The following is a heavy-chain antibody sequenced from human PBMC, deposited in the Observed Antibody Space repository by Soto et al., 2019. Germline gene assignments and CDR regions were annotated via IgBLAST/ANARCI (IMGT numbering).Heavy chain of an antibody. CDR2: VGGSGDST. Sequence: EVQLLDSGGGLVQPGGSLRLSCAASGFTFSNYAMSWVRQAPGKGLEWVAGVGGSGDSTYYADSVKGRFTISSDNSKDPLYLQMTSLRAEDTAVYYCAKSPLGYCSGGSCYPPHYFDYWGQGTLVTVSS. CDR3: AKSPLGYCSGGSCYPPHYFDY. V-gene: IGHV3-23*01. J-gene: IGHJ4*02. D-gene: IGHD2-15*01. CDR1: GFTFSNYA.